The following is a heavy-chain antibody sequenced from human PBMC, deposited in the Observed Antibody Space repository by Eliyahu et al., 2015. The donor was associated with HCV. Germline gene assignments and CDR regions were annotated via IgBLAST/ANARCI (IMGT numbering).Heavy chain of an antibody. D-gene: IGHD6-13*01. CDR1: GFTFSSYS. CDR2: ISSSSSYI. J-gene: IGHJ5*02. Sequence: EVQLVESGGGLVKPGGSLRLSCAASGFTFSSYSMNWIRQAPGKGLEWVSSISSSSSYIHYADSVKGRFTISRDNAKNALFLQMNSLRAEDTAVYYCARVRSSHNPNWFDPWGQGTLVTVSS. V-gene: IGHV3-21*02. CDR3: ARVRSSHNPNWFDP.